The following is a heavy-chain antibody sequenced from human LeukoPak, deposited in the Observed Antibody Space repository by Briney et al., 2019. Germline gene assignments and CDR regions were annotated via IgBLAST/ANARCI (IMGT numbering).Heavy chain of an antibody. Sequence: PGGSLRLFCEGFGMTFSHYSMIWVRQAPGKGLEGISYIRSGCSTIYYAGSMKGRFSISRDNARNTLSLEMNSLRGDDTALYYCAGVDGTFSHNFYMDVWGKGSTVTVSS. J-gene: IGHJ6*03. D-gene: IGHD5-24*01. CDR1: GMTFSHYS. CDR2: IRSGCSTI. V-gene: IGHV3-48*04. CDR3: AGVDGTFSHNFYMDV.